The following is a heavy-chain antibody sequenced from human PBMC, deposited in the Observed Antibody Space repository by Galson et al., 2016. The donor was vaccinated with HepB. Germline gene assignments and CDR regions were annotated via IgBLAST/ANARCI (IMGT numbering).Heavy chain of an antibody. CDR3: AKDVGGYSSGCLT. CDR2: ISGSGGIT. V-gene: IGHV3-23*01. Sequence: SLRLSCAASGFTFGSYAMAWVRQAPGKGLEWVSGISGSGGITSYADSVKRRFTISRDNSKNTLYLQMKSLRAEDTAVYYWAKDVGGYSSGCLTWGQGTLGTVSS. D-gene: IGHD6-19*01. CDR1: GFTFGSYA. J-gene: IGHJ4*02.